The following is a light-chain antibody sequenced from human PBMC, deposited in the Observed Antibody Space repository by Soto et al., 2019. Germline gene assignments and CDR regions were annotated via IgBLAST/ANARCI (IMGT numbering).Light chain of an antibody. J-gene: IGKJ1*01. CDR3: QQYSRFSWT. CDR2: AAS. CDR1: QDIDKY. V-gene: IGKV1-16*01. Sequence: DIQMTQSPSSLSASVGDRVTITCQASQDIDKYLNWYQQKPGKAPKLLIYAASSLQSGVPSRFSGSGSGTEFTLTISSLHPDDSATYFCQQYSRFSWTFGQGTKVDIK.